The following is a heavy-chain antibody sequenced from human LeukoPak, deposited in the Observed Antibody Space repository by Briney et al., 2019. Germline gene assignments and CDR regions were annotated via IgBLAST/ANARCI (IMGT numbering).Heavy chain of an antibody. CDR3: ARDFYYYDSSGYYLD. Sequence: GGSLRLSCAASGFTFSSYGIHWVRQAPGKGLEWVTFIGYDGRNKYYADSVKGRFTISRDNSKNTLYLQMNSLRAEDTAVYYCARDFYYYDSSGYYLDWGQGTLVTVSS. D-gene: IGHD3-22*01. V-gene: IGHV3-30*02. J-gene: IGHJ4*02. CDR2: IGYDGRNK. CDR1: GFTFSSYG.